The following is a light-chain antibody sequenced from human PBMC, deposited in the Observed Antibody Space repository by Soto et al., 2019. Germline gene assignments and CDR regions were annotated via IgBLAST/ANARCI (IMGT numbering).Light chain of an antibody. CDR3: SSYTSAITLV. CDR2: EVS. V-gene: IGLV2-14*01. CDR1: SSDVGGYKF. J-gene: IGLJ1*01. Sequence: LTQPASVSGSPGQSITISCTGTSSDVGGYKFVSWYQQVPGKAPKLIIYEVSNRPSGVSHRFSGSKSGNTASLTISGLQTADEAYYYCSSYTSAITLVFGTGTKVTVL.